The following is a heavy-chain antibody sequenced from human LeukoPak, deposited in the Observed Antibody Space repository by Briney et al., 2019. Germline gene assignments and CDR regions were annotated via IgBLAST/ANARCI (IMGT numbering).Heavy chain of an antibody. CDR3: ARDNRIYYGMDV. CDR1: GGSISTYY. CDR2: IYYSGST. J-gene: IGHJ6*02. D-gene: IGHD2/OR15-2a*01. Sequence: SETLSLTCTVSGGSISTYYWSWIRQSPGKGLEWIGYIYYSGSTNYNPSLKSRVTISVDTSKNQFSLKLSSVTAADTAVYYCARDNRIYYGMDVWGQGTTVTVSS. V-gene: IGHV4-59*01.